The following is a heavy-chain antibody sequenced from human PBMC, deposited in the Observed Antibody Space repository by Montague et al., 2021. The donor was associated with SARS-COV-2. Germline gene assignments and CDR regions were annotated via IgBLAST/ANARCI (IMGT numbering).Heavy chain of an antibody. D-gene: IGHD2-2*01. CDR3: ARRGVVVIPAVVYYYYGMDV. CDR1: GGSISSYY. CDR2: INYSGSA. Sequence: SETLSLTCTVSGGSISSYYWNWIRQSPGKGLEWIGYINYSGSANYNPSLKSRVTISVDTSKNQLSLNLSSVTAADTAVYYCARRGVVVIPAVVYYYYGMDVWGQGTTVTVSS. J-gene: IGHJ6*02. V-gene: IGHV4-59*01.